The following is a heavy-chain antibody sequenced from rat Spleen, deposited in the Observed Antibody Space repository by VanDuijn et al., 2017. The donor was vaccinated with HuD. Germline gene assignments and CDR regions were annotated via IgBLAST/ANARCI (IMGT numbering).Heavy chain of an antibody. CDR3: VRQGYLRDWYFDF. Sequence: EVQLVESDGGLVQPGRSLKLSCAPSGFTFSDYYMASVRQAPTKGLNWVATISYDGSTTYYRDSVKGRFTISRDDGKSTLYLEMDSLRSEDMATYYCVRQGYLRDWYFDFWGPGTMVTVSS. J-gene: IGHJ1*01. D-gene: IGHD2-5*01. CDR1: GFTFSDYY. CDR2: ISYDGSTT. V-gene: IGHV5-29*01.